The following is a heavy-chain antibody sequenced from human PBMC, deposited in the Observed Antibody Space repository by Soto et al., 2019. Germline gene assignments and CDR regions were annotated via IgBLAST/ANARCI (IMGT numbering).Heavy chain of an antibody. Sequence: VESVKISCNGSGYSFTSDWISWVRQMPGKGLEWMGRIDPSDSYTNYSPSFQGHVTISADKSISTAYLQWSSLKASDTAMYYCARSPPYYDFWSGPTLTNWFDPWGQGTLVTVSS. CDR2: IDPSDSYT. J-gene: IGHJ5*02. CDR3: ARSPPYYDFWSGPTLTNWFDP. V-gene: IGHV5-10-1*01. D-gene: IGHD3-3*01. CDR1: GYSFTSDW.